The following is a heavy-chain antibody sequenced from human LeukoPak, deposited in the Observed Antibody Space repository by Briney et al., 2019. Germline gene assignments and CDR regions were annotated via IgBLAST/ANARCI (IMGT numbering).Heavy chain of an antibody. CDR2: ISSDGSKN. J-gene: IGHJ4*02. CDR3: VKGLVQTTMSYSVDY. V-gene: IGHV3-30*18. Sequence: GRSLRLSCAASGFTFSNYGMHWVRQTPGKGLEWVALISSDGSKNIYADSVKGRFTFSRDNSKNTVYLQMNSLRAEDTAVYYCVKGLVQTTMSYSVDYWGQGALVTVSS. D-gene: IGHD1-1*01. CDR1: GFTFSNYG.